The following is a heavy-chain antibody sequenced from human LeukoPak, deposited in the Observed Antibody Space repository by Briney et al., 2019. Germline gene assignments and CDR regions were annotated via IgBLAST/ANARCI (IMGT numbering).Heavy chain of an antibody. D-gene: IGHD4-17*01. CDR1: GFTFSIYW. J-gene: IGHJ5*02. CDR2: INSDGITT. V-gene: IGHV3-74*01. Sequence: SGGPLRLSCSASGFTFSIYWMHWVRQAPGKGLVWVSRINSDGITTHYADSVKGRFTISRDNAKNTLYLQMNSLRAEDTAVYCARNFDYDDHLWGQGTLVTVSS. CDR3: ARNFDYDDHL.